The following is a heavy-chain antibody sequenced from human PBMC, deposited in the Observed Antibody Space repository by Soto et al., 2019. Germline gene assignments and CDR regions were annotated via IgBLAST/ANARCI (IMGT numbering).Heavy chain of an antibody. Sequence: ASVKVSCKASGYIFTSYYIHWVRQAPGQGLEWMGWINPFDGSRMFAQSFQGRVTMTRDTSTSTVYMEVSSLGSEDTAVYYCSRVDPGETSPFDHWGRG. J-gene: IGHJ4*02. CDR1: GYIFTSYY. V-gene: IGHV1-46*03. D-gene: IGHD3-10*01. CDR2: INPFDGSR. CDR3: SRVDPGETSPFDH.